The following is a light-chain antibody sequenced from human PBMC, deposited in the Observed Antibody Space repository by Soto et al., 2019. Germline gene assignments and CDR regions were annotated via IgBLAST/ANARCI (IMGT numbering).Light chain of an antibody. CDR2: GSS. V-gene: IGKV3-20*01. CDR3: HQYGSSPPYT. J-gene: IGKJ2*01. Sequence: EIVLTQSPGTLSLSPGERVTLSCRASQGISGNYLAWYQQKPGQSPRLLIYGSSDRATGIPDRFSGSGSGTDFTLTITRVEPEDFAVYYCHQYGSSPPYTFGQGTKLEIK. CDR1: QGISGNY.